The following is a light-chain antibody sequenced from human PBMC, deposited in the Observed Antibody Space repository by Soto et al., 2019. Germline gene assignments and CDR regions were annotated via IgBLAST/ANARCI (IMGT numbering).Light chain of an antibody. CDR3: QHYGTSPTWT. V-gene: IGKV3-20*01. CDR1: QSVSSSY. CDR2: GAS. J-gene: IGKJ1*01. Sequence: DIVLTQSPGTLSLSPGERATLSCRASQSVSSSYLAWYQQKPGQAPRLLIYGASSRATGNPDRFSGGGSGTDFTLTISRLEPEDFVVYYCQHYGTSPTWTFGQGTKVEIK.